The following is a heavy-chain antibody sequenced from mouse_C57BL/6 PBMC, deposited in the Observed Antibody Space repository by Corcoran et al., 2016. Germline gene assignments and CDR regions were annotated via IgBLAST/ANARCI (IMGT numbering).Heavy chain of an antibody. D-gene: IGHD3-3*01. Sequence: QVQLQQSGAELARPGASVKLSCKASGYTFTSYGISWVKQRTGQGLEWIGEIYPRSGNTYYNEKFKGKATLTADKSSSTVYMELRSLTSEDSAVYFCARGGLSYYAMDYWGQGTSVTVSS. CDR2: IYPRSGNT. CDR3: ARGGLSYYAMDY. V-gene: IGHV1-81*01. CDR1: GYTFTSYG. J-gene: IGHJ4*01.